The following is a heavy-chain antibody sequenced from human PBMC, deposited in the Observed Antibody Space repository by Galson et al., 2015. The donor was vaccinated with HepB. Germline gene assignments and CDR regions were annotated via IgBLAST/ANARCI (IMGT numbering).Heavy chain of an antibody. CDR3: ATWELRSLKTFDY. CDR1: GYTFTSYA. V-gene: IGHV7-4-1*02. Sequence: SVKVSCKASGYTFTSYAMNWVRQAPGQGLEWMGWINTNTGNPTYAQGFTGRFVFSLDTSVSTAYLQISSLKAEDTAVYYCATWELRSLKTFDYWGQGTLVTVSS. D-gene: IGHD1-26*01. J-gene: IGHJ4*02. CDR2: INTNTGNP.